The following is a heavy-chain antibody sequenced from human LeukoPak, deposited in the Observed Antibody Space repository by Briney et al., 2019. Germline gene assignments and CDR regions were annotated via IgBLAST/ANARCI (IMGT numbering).Heavy chain of an antibody. CDR2: INPNSGGT. D-gene: IGHD1-26*01. V-gene: IGHV1-2*02. CDR3: ASCHLPLSGSYYSDAFDI. J-gene: IGHJ3*02. CDR1: GYTFTGYY. Sequence: ASVKVSCEVSGYTFTGYYMHWVRQAPGQGLEWMGWINPNSGGTNYAQKFQGRVTMTRDTSISTAYMELSRLRSDDTAVYYCASCHLPLSGSYYSDAFDIWGQGTMVTVSS.